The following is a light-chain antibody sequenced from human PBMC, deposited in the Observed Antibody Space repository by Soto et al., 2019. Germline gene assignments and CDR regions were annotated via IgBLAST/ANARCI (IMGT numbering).Light chain of an antibody. CDR3: TSYTSSSTYV. CDR2: EVS. V-gene: IGLV2-14*01. J-gene: IGLJ1*01. CDR1: SSDVGGYDY. Sequence: ALTPPASVSGSPGQSITISCTGTSSDVGGYDYVSWYQQYPGKAPKLIIYEVSYRPSGVSTRFSGSKSVNTASLTISGLQAEDEADYYCTSYTSSSTYVFGTGTKVTVL.